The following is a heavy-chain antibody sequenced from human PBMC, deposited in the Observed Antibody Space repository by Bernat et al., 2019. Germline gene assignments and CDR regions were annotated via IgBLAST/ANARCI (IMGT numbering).Heavy chain of an antibody. CDR3: ARGYGPEN. CDR2: IKQDGSVQ. CDR1: GFSFSGIW. J-gene: IGHJ1*01. Sequence: EVQLVESGGASVQPGGSLRLSCVGSGFSFSGIWMTWVRQAPGKGLEWVANIKQDGSVQHYVDSVKGRFIISRDNTKNSLFLPMNSLRVDDTAVYYCARGYGPENWGQGTLVTVSS. V-gene: IGHV3-7*03. D-gene: IGHD2-8*02.